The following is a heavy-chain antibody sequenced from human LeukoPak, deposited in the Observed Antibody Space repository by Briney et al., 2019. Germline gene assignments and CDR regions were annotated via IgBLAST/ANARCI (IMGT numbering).Heavy chain of an antibody. CDR3: ARDGGDCSGGSCYSGAFGI. Sequence: PSETLSLTCTVSGGSISSSSYYWSWIRQPPGKGLEWIGYIYYSGSTNYNPSLKSRVTISVDTSKNQFSLKLSSVTAADTAVYYCARDGGDCSGGSCYSGAFGIWGQGTMVTVSS. D-gene: IGHD2-15*01. J-gene: IGHJ3*02. CDR2: IYYSGST. V-gene: IGHV4-61*01. CDR1: GGSISSSSYY.